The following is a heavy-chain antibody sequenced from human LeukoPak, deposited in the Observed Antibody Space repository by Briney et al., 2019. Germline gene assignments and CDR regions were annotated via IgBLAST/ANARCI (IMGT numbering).Heavy chain of an antibody. J-gene: IGHJ6*02. CDR1: GGSISSYY. CDR3: ARHGSSWRDYYYYGMDV. Sequence: PSETLSLTCTVSGGSISSYYWSWIRQPPGKGLEWIGYIYYSGSTNYNPSLKSRVTISVDTSKNQFSLKLSSVTAADTAVYYCARHGSSWRDYYYYGMDVWGQGTTVTVSS. CDR2: IYYSGST. V-gene: IGHV4-59*08. D-gene: IGHD6-13*01.